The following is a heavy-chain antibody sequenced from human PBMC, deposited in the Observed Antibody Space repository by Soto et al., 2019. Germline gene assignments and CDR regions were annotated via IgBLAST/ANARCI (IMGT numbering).Heavy chain of an antibody. CDR2: IYGDGSKQ. V-gene: IGHV3-33*01. CDR1: GFTFSRYG. CDR3: ARTLGRADAFDI. J-gene: IGHJ3*02. Sequence: WGSLRLSCEASGFTFSRYGMHWVRQAPGRGLEWVALIYGDGSKQYYTDSVKGRFTISRDNAKNTLFLEMSVLRAEDTAVYYCARTLGRADAFDIWGQGTMVTVSS.